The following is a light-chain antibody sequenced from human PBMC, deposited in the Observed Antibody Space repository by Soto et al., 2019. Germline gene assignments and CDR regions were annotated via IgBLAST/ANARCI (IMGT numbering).Light chain of an antibody. Sequence: QSALTQPASVSGSPGRSITLSCTGASSDVGDYNYVSWYQQHPGKAPKLMIYEVSLRPSGVSNRFSGSKSGNTASLTNSGLQADEEADYYCSSYTSSSTPVIFGGGTKVTVL. CDR1: SSDVGDYNY. CDR2: EVS. CDR3: SSYTSSSTPVI. V-gene: IGLV2-14*01. J-gene: IGLJ2*01.